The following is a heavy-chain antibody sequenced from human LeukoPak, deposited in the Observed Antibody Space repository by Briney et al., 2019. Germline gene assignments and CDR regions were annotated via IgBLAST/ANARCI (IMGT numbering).Heavy chain of an antibody. V-gene: IGHV1-46*01. CDR2: LRASGGGA. CDR3: ARECPSCFSFDP. CDR1: GYPFTSYH. Sequence: ASVKVSCKASGYPFTSYHMHWARQAPGQGVEWMGLLRASGGGAEYPQKFQGRVTMTRDTSTNTVYMELSSLRSDDTAVYYCARECPSCFSFDPWGPGTLVTVSS. D-gene: IGHD2-15*01. J-gene: IGHJ5*02.